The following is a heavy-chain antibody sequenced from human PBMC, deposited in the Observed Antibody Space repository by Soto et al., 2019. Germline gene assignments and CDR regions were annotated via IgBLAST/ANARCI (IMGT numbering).Heavy chain of an antibody. J-gene: IGHJ5*01. CDR2: ISHDGINK. CDR1: GFTFSSSA. V-gene: IGHV3-30-3*01. Sequence: GSLRLSCAASGFTFSSSAMHWVRQAPGKVLEWVATISHDGINKYYADSMKGPFTISRDNSKNTLYLQMNTLRPEDTAVYYCARGADWFDSWGQGTLVTVSS. CDR3: ARGADWFDS.